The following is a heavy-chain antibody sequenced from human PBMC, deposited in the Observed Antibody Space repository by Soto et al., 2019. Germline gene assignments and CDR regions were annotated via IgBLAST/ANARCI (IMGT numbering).Heavy chain of an antibody. V-gene: IGHV4-30-2*01. Sequence: NPSETLSLTCAVSGGSISSGGYSWSWIRQPPGKGLEWIGYIYHSGSTYYNPSLKSRVTISVDRSKNQFSLKLSSVTAADTAVYYCARGRRFLEWLTYLDYWGQGTLVTVSS. D-gene: IGHD3-3*01. CDR2: IYHSGST. J-gene: IGHJ4*02. CDR3: ARGRRFLEWLTYLDY. CDR1: GGSISSGGYS.